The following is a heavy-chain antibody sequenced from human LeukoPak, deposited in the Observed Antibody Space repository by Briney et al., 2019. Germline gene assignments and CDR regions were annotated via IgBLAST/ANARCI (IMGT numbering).Heavy chain of an antibody. CDR1: GGAISSCY. V-gene: IGHV4-59*10. Sequence: PSETRSLTCAVYGGAISSCYWSWIRQPAGKGLGWIGRIYTSGSTNYNPSLKSRGTISLDTSKKQFSLKSSSVTAPRTALCYCAKILGSGVWYGFNICGQGTMVSVSS. J-gene: IGHJ3*02. CDR2: IYTSGST. CDR3: AKILGSGVWYGFNI. D-gene: IGHD7-27*01.